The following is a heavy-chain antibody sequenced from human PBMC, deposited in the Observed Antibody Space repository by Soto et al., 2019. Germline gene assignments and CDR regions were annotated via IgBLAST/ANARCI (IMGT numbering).Heavy chain of an antibody. CDR3: ALLGPLYEFWSGYSNWFDP. V-gene: IGHV3-23*01. CDR1: GFTFTSYA. J-gene: IGHJ5*02. D-gene: IGHD3-3*01. Sequence: EVQLLESGGDLVQPGGSLRLSCAASGFTFTSYAMSWVRQAPGKGLEWVSAISGSGGSTYYADSVKGRFTISRDNSKNTLYLQMNSLRAEDTAVYYCALLGPLYEFWSGYSNWFDPWGQGTLVTVSS. CDR2: ISGSGGST.